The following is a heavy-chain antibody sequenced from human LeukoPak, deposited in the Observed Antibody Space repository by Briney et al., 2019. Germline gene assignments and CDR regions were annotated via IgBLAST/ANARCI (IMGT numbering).Heavy chain of an antibody. CDR2: ISSSGSTI. J-gene: IGHJ6*03. V-gene: IGHV3-48*03. CDR1: GFTFSSYE. CDR3: ARGYRSAARRLLPMDV. Sequence: GGSLRLSRAASGFTFSSYEMNWVRQAPGKGLEWVSYISSSGSTIYYADSVKGRFTISRDNAKNSLYLQMNSLRAEDTAVYYCARGYRSAARRLLPMDVWGKGTTVTVSS. D-gene: IGHD6-6*01.